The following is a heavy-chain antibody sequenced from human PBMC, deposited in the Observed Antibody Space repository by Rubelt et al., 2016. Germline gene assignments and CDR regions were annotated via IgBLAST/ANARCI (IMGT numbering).Heavy chain of an antibody. Sequence: QVQLQESGPGLVKPSETLSLTCTVSGGSISSYYWSWIRQPPGKGLEWIASIYHSGGTYYNPSLKSRVTISVDASKNQFSRKLGSVTASDTAVYYCGRSPPSSSSDPDYWGQGTLVTVSS. CDR2: IYHSGGT. CDR3: GRSPPSSSSDPDY. D-gene: IGHD6-6*01. CDR1: GGSISSYY. J-gene: IGHJ4*02. V-gene: IGHV4-59*08.